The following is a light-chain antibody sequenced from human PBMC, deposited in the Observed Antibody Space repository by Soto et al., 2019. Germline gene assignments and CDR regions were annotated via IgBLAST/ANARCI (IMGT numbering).Light chain of an antibody. Sequence: ELTQSPCTLSLSPGERATISCRASQSVSSNYVAWFQHKPGQAPRLLIYGASSRATGIPDRFSGSGSGTDFTLTISSLEPEDIAVYYCQHYDYSPLTFGGGTKVEIK. V-gene: IGKV3-20*01. CDR3: QHYDYSPLT. J-gene: IGKJ4*01. CDR1: QSVSSNY. CDR2: GAS.